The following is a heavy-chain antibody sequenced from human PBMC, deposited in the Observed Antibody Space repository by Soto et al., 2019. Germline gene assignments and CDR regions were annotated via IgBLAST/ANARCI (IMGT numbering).Heavy chain of an antibody. CDR2: IIPIFGTA. D-gene: IGHD2-2*02. V-gene: IGHV1-69*06. J-gene: IGHJ4*02. CDR1: GGTFSSYA. Sequence: SVKVSCKASGGTFSSYAISWVRQAPGQGLEWMGGIIPIFGTANYAQKFQGRVTITADKSTSTAYMELSSLRSEDTAVYYCASQLPSLYCTGSTSCYTGSRPLDYWGQGTLVTVSS. CDR3: ASQLPSLYCTGSTSCYTGSRPLDY.